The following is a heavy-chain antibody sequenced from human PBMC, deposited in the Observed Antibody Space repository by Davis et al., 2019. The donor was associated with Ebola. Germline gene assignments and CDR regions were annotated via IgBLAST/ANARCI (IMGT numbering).Heavy chain of an antibody. Sequence: PGGSLRLSCAASGFTFSSYAMPWVRQAPGKGLEWVAVISYDGSNKYYADSVKGRFTITRDTSKNTLYLQMNSLRAEDKAVYYCGRDGSGDYDSSGYFDYWGQGTLVTVSS. V-gene: IGHV3-30-3*01. CDR1: GFTFSSYA. CDR2: ISYDGSNK. CDR3: GRDGSGDYDSSGYFDY. J-gene: IGHJ4*02. D-gene: IGHD3-22*01.